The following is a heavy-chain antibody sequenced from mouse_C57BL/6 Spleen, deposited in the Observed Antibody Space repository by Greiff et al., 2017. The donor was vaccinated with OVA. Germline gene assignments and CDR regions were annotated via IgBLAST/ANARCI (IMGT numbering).Heavy chain of an antibody. CDR1: GYSITSGYD. V-gene: IGHV3-1*01. D-gene: IGHD4-1*01. CDR3: ARLGREYFDY. J-gene: IGHJ2*01. CDR2: ISYSGST. Sequence: EVKLQESGPGMVKPSQSLSLTCTVTGYSITSGYDWHWIRHFPGNKLEWMGYISYSGSTNYNPSLKSRISITHDTSKNHFFLKLNSVTTEDTATYYCARLGREYFDYWGQGTTLTVSS.